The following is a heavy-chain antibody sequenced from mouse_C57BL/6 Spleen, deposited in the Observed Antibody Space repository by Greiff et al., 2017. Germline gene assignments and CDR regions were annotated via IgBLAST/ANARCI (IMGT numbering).Heavy chain of an antibody. CDR3: AKTTDGYYEGYFDY. CDR2: IWSGGST. D-gene: IGHD2-3*01. V-gene: IGHV2-4*01. CDR1: GFSLTSYG. Sequence: QVHVKQSGPGLVQPSQSLSITCTVSGFSLTSYGVHWVRQPPGKGLEWLGVIWSGGSTDYNAAFISRLSISKDNSKSQVFFKMNSLQADDTAIYDSAKTTDGYYEGYFDYWGQGTTLTVSS. J-gene: IGHJ2*01.